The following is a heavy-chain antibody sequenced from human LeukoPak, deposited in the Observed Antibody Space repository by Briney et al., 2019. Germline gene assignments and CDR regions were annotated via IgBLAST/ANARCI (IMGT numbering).Heavy chain of an antibody. D-gene: IGHD2-15*01. CDR2: INHSGST. J-gene: IGHJ5*02. Sequence: SETLSLTCAVYGGSFSGYYWSWIRQPPGKGLEWIGEINHSGSTNYNPSLKSRVTISVDASTNQFSLKLSSVTAADTAVYYCARGNPPRYCSGGSCYSKMNWFDPWGQGTLVPVSS. CDR3: ARGNPPRYCSGGSCYSKMNWFDP. CDR1: GGSFSGYY. V-gene: IGHV4-34*01.